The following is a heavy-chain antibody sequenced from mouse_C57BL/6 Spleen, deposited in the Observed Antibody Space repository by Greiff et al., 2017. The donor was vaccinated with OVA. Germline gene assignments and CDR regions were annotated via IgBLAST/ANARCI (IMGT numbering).Heavy chain of an antibody. CDR3: ASQAGNYYGSSGFDY. V-gene: IGHV5-17*01. CDR2: ISSGSSTI. J-gene: IGHJ2*01. CDR1: GFTFSDYG. Sequence: EVQRVESGGGLVKPGGSLKLSCAASGFTFSDYGMHWVRQAPEKGLEWVAYISSGSSTIYYADTVKGRFTISRDNAKNTLFLQMTSLRSEDTAMYYCASQAGNYYGSSGFDYWGQGTTLTVSS. D-gene: IGHD1-1*01.